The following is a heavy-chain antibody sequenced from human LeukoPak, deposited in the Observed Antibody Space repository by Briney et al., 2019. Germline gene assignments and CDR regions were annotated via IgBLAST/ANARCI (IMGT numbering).Heavy chain of an antibody. CDR1: GFSLTTSEVG. CDR2: IYWDDVK. CDR3: AHRRPVSANNYFDS. Sequence: SGPTLMKPTQTLTLTCTFSGFSLTTSEVGVGWIRQPPGKALEWLAFIYWDDVKRYSPSLRSRLTITKDTSNNQVVLTMTNMDPVDTATYYCAHRRPVSANNYFDSWGQGTLVTVSS. V-gene: IGHV2-5*02. J-gene: IGHJ4*02. D-gene: IGHD5/OR15-5a*01.